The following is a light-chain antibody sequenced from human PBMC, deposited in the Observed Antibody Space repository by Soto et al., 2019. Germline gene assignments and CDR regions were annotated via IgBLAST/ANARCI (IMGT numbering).Light chain of an antibody. CDR3: QQSYSTWT. CDR1: QSVGNF. V-gene: IGKV1-39*01. CDR2: AAS. Sequence: DIQLAQSPSSLSASVGDRVTITCRASQSVGNFLNWYQQKPGLPPKYLIYAASNLQSGVPSRFSGSGSGTDFTLGISSLRPEDFATYYCQQSYSTWTFGQETKVDIK. J-gene: IGKJ1*01.